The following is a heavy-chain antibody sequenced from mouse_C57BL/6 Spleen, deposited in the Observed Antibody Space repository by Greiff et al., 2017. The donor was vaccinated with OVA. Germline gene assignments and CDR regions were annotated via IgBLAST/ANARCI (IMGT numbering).Heavy chain of an antibody. D-gene: IGHD2-2*01. CDR2: IYPGDGDT. CDR1: GYAFSSSW. Sequence: QVQLQQSGPELVKPGASVKISCKASGYAFSSSWMNWVKQRPGKGLEWIGRIYPGDGDTNYNGKFKGKATLTADKSSSTAYMQLSSLTSEDSAVYFCARYGYGGNYYYAMDYWGQGTSVTVSS. J-gene: IGHJ4*01. CDR3: ARYGYGGNYYYAMDY. V-gene: IGHV1-82*01.